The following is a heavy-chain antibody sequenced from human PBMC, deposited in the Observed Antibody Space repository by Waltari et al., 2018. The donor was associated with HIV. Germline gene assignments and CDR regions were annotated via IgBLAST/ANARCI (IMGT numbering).Heavy chain of an antibody. V-gene: IGHV3-74*01. Sequence: EVQLVESGGGLVQPGGSLRLSCAASGFTFSSYWMHWVRQAPGKGLVWGSRINSDGSSTSYADSVKGRCTISRDNAKNTLYLQMNSLRAEDTAVYYCARLGYVWGSYRSPRAFDIWGQGTMVTVSS. D-gene: IGHD3-16*02. J-gene: IGHJ3*02. CDR2: INSDGSST. CDR3: ARLGYVWGSYRSPRAFDI. CDR1: GFTFSSYW.